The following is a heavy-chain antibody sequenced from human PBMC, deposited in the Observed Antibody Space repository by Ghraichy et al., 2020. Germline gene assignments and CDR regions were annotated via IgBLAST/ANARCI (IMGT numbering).Heavy chain of an antibody. CDR3: AKAGAWFGELILTWFDP. Sequence: GGSLRLSCAASGFTFSSYAMSWVRQAPGKGLEWVSAISGSGGSTYYADSVKGRFTISRDNSKNTLYLQMNSLRAEDTAVYYCAKAGAWFGELILTWFDPWGQGTLVTVSS. V-gene: IGHV3-23*01. CDR2: ISGSGGST. J-gene: IGHJ5*02. D-gene: IGHD3-10*01. CDR1: GFTFSSYA.